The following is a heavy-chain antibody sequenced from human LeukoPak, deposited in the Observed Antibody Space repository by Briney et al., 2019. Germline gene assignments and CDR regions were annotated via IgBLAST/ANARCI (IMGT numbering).Heavy chain of an antibody. CDR1: GGSNSNSKW. J-gene: IGHJ4*02. CDR3: ARYGSGSYYID. Sequence: PSGTLSLTCTVSGGSNSNSKWWSRLRQPPGKGLEWIGEIYHSGSTNYNPSLKSRVTISVDKSKTQFSLKLSSVTAADTAVYYCARYGSGSYYIDWGQGALVTVSS. CDR2: IYHSGST. D-gene: IGHD3-10*01. V-gene: IGHV4-4*02.